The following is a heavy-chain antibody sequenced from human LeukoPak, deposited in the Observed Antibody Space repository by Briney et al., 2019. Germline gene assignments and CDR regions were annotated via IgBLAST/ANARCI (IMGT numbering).Heavy chain of an antibody. J-gene: IGHJ5*02. D-gene: IGHD6-13*01. V-gene: IGHV3-48*04. CDR3: ASGNHLAAGPGP. CDR1: GFNYSSYT. CDR2: ISASRGIT. Sequence: GGSLRLSCAASGFNYSSYTMNWVRQAPGMGLEWLSYISASRGITYYADSVKGRFTISRDNAKNSLYLQMNSLRAEDTAVYYCASGNHLAAGPGPWGQGTPVTVSS.